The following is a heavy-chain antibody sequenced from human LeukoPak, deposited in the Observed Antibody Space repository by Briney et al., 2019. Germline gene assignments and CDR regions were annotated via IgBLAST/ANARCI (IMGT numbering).Heavy chain of an antibody. V-gene: IGHV1-18*04. CDR3: ARFSVGAAYLDY. J-gene: IGHJ4*02. Sequence: ASVKVSCKASGYIFTGYYMHWVRQAPGQGLEWMGWISAYNGNTNYAQKLQGRVTMTTDTSTSTAYMELRSLRSDDTAVYYCARFSVGAAYLDYWGQGTLVTVSS. CDR2: ISAYNGNT. D-gene: IGHD1-26*01. CDR1: GYIFTGYY.